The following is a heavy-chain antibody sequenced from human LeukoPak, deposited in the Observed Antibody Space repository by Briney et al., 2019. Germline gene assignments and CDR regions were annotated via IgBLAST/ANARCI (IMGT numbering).Heavy chain of an antibody. CDR2: TYYRSKWRT. CDR3: ARGFAEAVPGCFDY. Sequence: SQTLSLTCAISGDSVSGNRVAWNWIRQSPSRGLEWLGRTYYRSKWRTDFGPSAKSRITINPDTSKNQFSLQLNSVTPEDTAVYYCARGFAEAVPGCFDYWGQGTLVTVSS. J-gene: IGHJ4*02. V-gene: IGHV6-1*01. CDR1: GDSVSGNRVA. D-gene: IGHD6-19*01.